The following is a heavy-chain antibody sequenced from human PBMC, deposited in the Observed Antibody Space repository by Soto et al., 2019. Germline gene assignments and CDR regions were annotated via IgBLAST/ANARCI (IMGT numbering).Heavy chain of an antibody. V-gene: IGHV1-24*01. Sequence: GASVKVSCKASGYTFTSYAMHWVRQAPGKGLEWMGGFDPEDGETIYAQKFQGRVTMTEDTSTDTAYMELSSLRSEDTAVYYCATSWLQFLSFDYWGQGTLVTVS. CDR3: ATSWLQFLSFDY. CDR1: GYTFTSYA. CDR2: FDPEDGET. J-gene: IGHJ4*02. D-gene: IGHD5-12*01.